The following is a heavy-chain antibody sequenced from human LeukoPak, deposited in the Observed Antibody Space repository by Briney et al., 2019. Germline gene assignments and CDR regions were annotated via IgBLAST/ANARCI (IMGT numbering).Heavy chain of an antibody. D-gene: IGHD6-13*01. V-gene: IGHV4-39*01. J-gene: IGHJ4*02. CDR3: ARHAGGISATGTRLFDY. CDR2: IYYSGST. CDR1: GASFSSSTYY. Sequence: SETLSLTCTVSGASFSSSTYYWGWIRQPPGKGLEWIVSIYYSGSTYYNPSLKSRVTMSVDTSKNQFSLKLSSVTAADTAVYYCARHAGGISATGTRLFDYWGPGILVTVSS.